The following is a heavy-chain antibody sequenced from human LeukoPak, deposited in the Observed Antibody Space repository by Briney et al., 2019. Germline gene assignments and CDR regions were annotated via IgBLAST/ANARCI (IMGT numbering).Heavy chain of an antibody. J-gene: IGHJ4*02. V-gene: IGHV3-30-3*01. CDR3: ARDYSHYGSGSSTPGY. Sequence: GRSLRLSCAASGFTFSSYAMHWVRQAPGKGLEWVAVISYDGSNKYYADSVKGRFTISRDNSKNTLYLRMNSLRAEDTAVYYCARDYSHYGSGSSTPGYWGQGTLVTVSS. D-gene: IGHD3-10*01. CDR2: ISYDGSNK. CDR1: GFTFSSYA.